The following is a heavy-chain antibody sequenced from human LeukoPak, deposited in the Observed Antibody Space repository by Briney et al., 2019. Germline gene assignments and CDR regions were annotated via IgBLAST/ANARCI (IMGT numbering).Heavy chain of an antibody. CDR3: ARVTGYMIEDYFDY. CDR1: GGSFSGYY. J-gene: IGHJ4*02. V-gene: IGHV4-34*01. Sequence: SETLSLTCAVYGGSFSGYYWSWIRQPPGKGLEWIGEINHSGSTNYNPSLKSRVTISVDTSKNQFSLKLSSVTAADTAIYYCARVTGYMIEDYFDYWGQGTLVTVSS. CDR2: INHSGST. D-gene: IGHD3-22*01.